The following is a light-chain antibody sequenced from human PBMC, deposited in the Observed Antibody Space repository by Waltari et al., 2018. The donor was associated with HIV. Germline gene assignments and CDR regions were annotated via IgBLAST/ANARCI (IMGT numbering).Light chain of an antibody. Sequence: TQSPVSLSVTLGQPASISCSSDENLVYRDGYTYVTWFRQRPGQSPRRLIYRVSKLGPGVAGRFRGSGSCMNFALTISRVEAEDVGVFYCMQGTHWPPSFGRGTRLDIK. CDR1: ENLVYRDGYTY. J-gene: IGKJ2*03. CDR2: RVS. V-gene: IGKV2-30*01. CDR3: MQGTHWPPS.